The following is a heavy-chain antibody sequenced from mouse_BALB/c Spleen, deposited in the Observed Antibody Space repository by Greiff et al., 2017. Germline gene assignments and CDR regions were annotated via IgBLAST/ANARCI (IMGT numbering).Heavy chain of an antibody. J-gene: IGHJ3*01. CDR2: ISSGSSTI. CDR1: GFTFSSFG. Sequence: EVKVEESGGGLVQPGGSRKLSCAASGFTFSSFGMHWVRQAPEKGLEWVAYISSGSSTIYYADTVKGRFTISRDNPKNTLFLQMTSLRSEDTAMYYCASYGSSYGFAYWGQGTLVTVSA. CDR3: ASYGSSYGFAY. D-gene: IGHD1-1*01. V-gene: IGHV5-17*02.